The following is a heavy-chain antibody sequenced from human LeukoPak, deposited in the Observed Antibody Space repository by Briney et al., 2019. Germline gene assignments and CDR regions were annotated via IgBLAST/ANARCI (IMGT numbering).Heavy chain of an antibody. CDR1: EDTFTNYD. J-gene: IGHJ6*03. V-gene: IGHV1-8*01. CDR2: MNPNSGDT. CDR3: ARARQVASYNYYYYYMDV. Sequence: ASVKVSCKASEDTFTNYDINWVRQATGQGLEWMGWMNPNSGDTEYAQKFLGRVTTTRDTSIRTAYMELSSLRSEDTAVYYCARARQVASYNYYYYYMDVWGKGTTVTVSS.